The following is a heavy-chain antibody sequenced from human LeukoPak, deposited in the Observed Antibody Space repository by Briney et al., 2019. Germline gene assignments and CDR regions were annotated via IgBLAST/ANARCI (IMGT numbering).Heavy chain of an antibody. V-gene: IGHV1-2*02. CDR2: INPNSGGT. CDR1: GYTFTGYY. Sequence: ASVTVSCKASGYTFTGYYMHWLRQAPGQGLEWMGWINPNSGGTNYAQKFQGRVTMTRDTSISTAYMELSRLRSDDTAVYYCARDYLGSGSFGYWGQGTLVTVSS. D-gene: IGHD3-10*01. CDR3: ARDYLGSGSFGY. J-gene: IGHJ4*02.